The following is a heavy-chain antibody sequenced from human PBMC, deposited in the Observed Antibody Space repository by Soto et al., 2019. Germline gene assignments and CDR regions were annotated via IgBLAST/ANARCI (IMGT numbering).Heavy chain of an antibody. V-gene: IGHV3-33*01. J-gene: IGHJ5*02. CDR2: IWYDGSEE. CDR3: ARGCCSGGSNWFDP. CDR1: GFNFNNYG. D-gene: IGHD6-25*01. Sequence: QVQVVESGGGVVQPGKSLRLSCTASGFNFNNYGMHWLRQAPGKGLEWEAIIWYDGSEESYADSVKGRFTISRDNSKNMLYLQMNNLRDEDTAVYYCARGCCSGGSNWFDPWGQGTLVTVSS.